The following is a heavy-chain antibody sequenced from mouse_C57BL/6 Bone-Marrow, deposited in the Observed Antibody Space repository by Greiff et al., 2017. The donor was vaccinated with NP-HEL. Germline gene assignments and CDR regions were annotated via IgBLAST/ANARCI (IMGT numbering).Heavy chain of an antibody. J-gene: IGHJ4*01. V-gene: IGHV14-4*01. CDR1: GFNIKDDY. Sequence: VQLQQSGAELVRPGASVKLSCTASGFNIKDDYMHWVKQRPEPGLEWIGWIDPENGDTEYASKFQGKATITADTSSNTAYLQLSSLTSEDTAVYYCTTTSYEAMDYWGQGTSVTVSS. CDR3: TTTSYEAMDY. CDR2: IDPENGDT. D-gene: IGHD1-1*01.